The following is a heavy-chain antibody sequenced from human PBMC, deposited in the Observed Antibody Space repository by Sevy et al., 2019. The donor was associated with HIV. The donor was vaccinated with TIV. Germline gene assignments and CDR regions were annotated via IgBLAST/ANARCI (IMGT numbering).Heavy chain of an antibody. D-gene: IGHD3-9*01. Sequence: GGSLRLSCAASGFTFSSYAMHWVRQAPGKGLEWVAVISYDGSNKYYADSVKGRFTISRDNSKNTLYVQMNSLRAEDTAVYYCARGGNVLRYFDWLPPYYYHYGMDVWGQGTTVTVSS. CDR2: ISYDGSNK. J-gene: IGHJ6*02. CDR1: GFTFSSYA. V-gene: IGHV3-30*04. CDR3: ARGGNVLRYFDWLPPYYYHYGMDV.